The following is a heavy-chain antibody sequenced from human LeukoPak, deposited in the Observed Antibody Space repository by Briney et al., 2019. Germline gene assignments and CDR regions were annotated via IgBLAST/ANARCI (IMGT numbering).Heavy chain of an antibody. CDR3: ARGPRFAIRMIVVVTKGHFDY. CDR1: GFTFSNAW. D-gene: IGHD3-22*01. CDR2: ISYDGNNK. J-gene: IGHJ4*02. V-gene: IGHV3-30*03. Sequence: QTGGSLRLSCAASGFTFSNAWMSWVRQAPGKGLEWVAAISYDGNNKYYADSVKGRFTISRDNSKNTLYLQMNSLRAEDTAVYYCARGPRFAIRMIVVVTKGHFDYWGQGTLVTVSS.